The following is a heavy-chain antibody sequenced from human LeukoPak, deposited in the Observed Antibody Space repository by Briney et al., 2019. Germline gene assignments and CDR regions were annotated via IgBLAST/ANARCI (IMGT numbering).Heavy chain of an antibody. CDR2: IYHSGNT. Sequence: SETLSLTCAVSGDSISSSNWWTWVRQPPGKGLEWIGEIYHSGNTNYNPSLKSRVTMSVDKSKNQFSLKLSSVTAADTAVYYCARDWTRMTTVTTSGWFDPWGQGTLVTVSS. D-gene: IGHD4-17*01. CDR1: GDSISSSNW. CDR3: ARDWTRMTTVTTSGWFDP. V-gene: IGHV4-4*02. J-gene: IGHJ5*02.